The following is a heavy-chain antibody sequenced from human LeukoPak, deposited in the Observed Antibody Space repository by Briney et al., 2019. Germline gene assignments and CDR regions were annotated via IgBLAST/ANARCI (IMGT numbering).Heavy chain of an antibody. J-gene: IGHJ4*02. CDR2: INHSGST. D-gene: IGHD2/OR15-2a*01. V-gene: IGHV4-34*01. Sequence: PSETLSLTCAVYGGSFSGYYWSWIRQPPGKGLEWIGEINHSGSTNYNPSLKSRVTILLDTSKNQFSLKLSSVTAADTAVYYCAGHHPRNTVDFWGQGTLVTVSS. CDR1: GGSFSGYY. CDR3: AGHHPRNTVDF.